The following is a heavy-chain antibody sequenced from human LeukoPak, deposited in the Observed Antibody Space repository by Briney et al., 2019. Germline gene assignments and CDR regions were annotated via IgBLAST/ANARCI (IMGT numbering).Heavy chain of an antibody. D-gene: IGHD2-2*03. J-gene: IGHJ3*02. Sequence: GGTLRLSCAASGLTFSSYGMSWVRQAPGKGLEWVSSISSSSSYIYYADSVKGRFTISRDNAKNSLHLQMNSLRAEDTAVYYCARFMGIGPTAFDIWGQGTMVTVSS. CDR2: ISSSSSYI. CDR3: ARFMGIGPTAFDI. CDR1: GLTFSSYG. V-gene: IGHV3-21*01.